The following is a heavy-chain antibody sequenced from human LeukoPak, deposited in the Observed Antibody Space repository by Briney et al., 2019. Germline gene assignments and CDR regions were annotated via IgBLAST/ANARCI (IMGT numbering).Heavy chain of an antibody. CDR3: ARDSLGSGRAGPFDC. Sequence: PGGSLRLSCAASGFTFSNAWMTWVRQAPGKGLEWVSVIYSGGTTFYADSVNGRFTISRDNSKDTVFLQMNSLRADDTAMYYCARDSLGSGRAGPFDCWGQGILVTVSA. D-gene: IGHD3-3*01. J-gene: IGHJ4*02. V-gene: IGHV3-66*01. CDR1: GFTFSNAW. CDR2: IYSGGTT.